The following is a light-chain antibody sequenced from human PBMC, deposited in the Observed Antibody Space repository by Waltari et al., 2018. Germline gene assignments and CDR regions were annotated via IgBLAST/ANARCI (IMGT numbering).Light chain of an antibody. CDR2: KVS. Sequence: DVGLTQSPLSLHVTLGQPASISCRSSQSLVYTDGISYLNWFHQRPGQAPRRLIYKVSIRDSGAPDRFSGSGSGTEFTLMISSVEADDVGVYFCMQATHWPVTFGQGTRLE. CDR3: MQATHWPVT. CDR1: QSLVYTDGISY. V-gene: IGKV2-30*01. J-gene: IGKJ5*01.